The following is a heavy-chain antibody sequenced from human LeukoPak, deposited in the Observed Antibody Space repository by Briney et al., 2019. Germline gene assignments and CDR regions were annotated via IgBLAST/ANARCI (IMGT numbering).Heavy chain of an antibody. CDR2: ISGSGST. V-gene: IGHV4-4*07. Sequence: SETLSLTCTVSGGSISSYYWSWIRLPAGKGLEWVGRISGSGSTNYHPSLQSRVTMSVDTSKNQFSLKLSSVTAADTAMYYCARGSSGSLPFDYWGQGTLVTVSS. CDR1: GGSISSYY. J-gene: IGHJ4*02. CDR3: ARGSSGSLPFDY. D-gene: IGHD3-22*01.